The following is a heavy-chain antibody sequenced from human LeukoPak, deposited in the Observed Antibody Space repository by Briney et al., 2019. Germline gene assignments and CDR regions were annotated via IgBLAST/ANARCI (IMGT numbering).Heavy chain of an antibody. Sequence: GASVKVSCKASGYTFTSYAMHWVRQAPGQRLEWMGWISAYNGNTNYAQKLQGRVTMATDTSTSTAYMELRSLRSDDTAVYYCARGYDSSGYPIDYWGQGTLVTVSS. D-gene: IGHD3-22*01. J-gene: IGHJ4*02. CDR3: ARGYDSSGYPIDY. V-gene: IGHV1-18*01. CDR1: GYTFTSYA. CDR2: ISAYNGNT.